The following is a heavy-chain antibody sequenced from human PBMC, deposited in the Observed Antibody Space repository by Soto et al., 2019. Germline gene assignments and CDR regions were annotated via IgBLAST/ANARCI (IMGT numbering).Heavy chain of an antibody. CDR2: ISYDGSNK. CDR1: GFTFSSYG. CDR3: ARPFFGVQRLYAFDI. V-gene: IGHV3-30*03. Sequence: GGSLRLSCAASGFTFSSYGMHWVRQAPGKGLEWVAVISYDGSNKYYADSVKGRFTISRDNSKNTLYLQMNSLRAEDTAVYYCARPFFGVQRLYAFDIWGQGTMVTVSS. J-gene: IGHJ3*02. D-gene: IGHD6-25*01.